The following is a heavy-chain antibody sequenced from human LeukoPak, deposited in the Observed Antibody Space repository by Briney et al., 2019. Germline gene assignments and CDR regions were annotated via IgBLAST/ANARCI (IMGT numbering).Heavy chain of an antibody. V-gene: IGHV1-46*01. CDR1: GDTFTSYY. CDR2: INPSGGST. D-gene: IGHD3-10*01. CDR3: ARDYRPGCPLWFGSPDY. Sequence: ASVKVSCKASGDTFTSYYMHWVRQAPGQGLEWMGIINPSGGSTSYAQKFQGRVTMTRDTSTSTVYMELSSLRSEDTAAYYCARDYRPGCPLWFGSPDYWGQGTLVTVSS. J-gene: IGHJ4*02.